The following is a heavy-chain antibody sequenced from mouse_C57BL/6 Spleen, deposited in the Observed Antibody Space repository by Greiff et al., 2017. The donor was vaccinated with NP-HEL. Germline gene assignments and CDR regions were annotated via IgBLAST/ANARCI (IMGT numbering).Heavy chain of an antibody. CDR2: ISDGGSYT. D-gene: IGHD2-4*01. J-gene: IGHJ3*01. V-gene: IGHV5-4*01. Sequence: EVQLVESGGGLVKPGGSLKLSCAASGFTFSSYAMSWVRQTPEKRLEWVATISDGGSYTYYPDNVKGRFTISRDNAKNNLYLQMSHLKSEDTAMYYCARDTSYDYAWFAYWGQGTLVTVSA. CDR3: ARDTSYDYAWFAY. CDR1: GFTFSSYA.